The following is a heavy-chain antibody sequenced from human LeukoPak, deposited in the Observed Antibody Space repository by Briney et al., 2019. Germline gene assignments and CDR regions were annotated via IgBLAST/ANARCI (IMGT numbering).Heavy chain of an antibody. J-gene: IGHJ4*02. D-gene: IGHD2-15*01. Sequence: SGTLSLTCAVFGGSIGSNIWWSWVRPPPGKGLEWIGEIYHSGNTNYNPSLKSRVTISVDKSKNQFSLTLSSVTAADTAVYYCASPSGASTWWGQGTLVTVSS. V-gene: IGHV4-4*02. CDR3: ASPSGASTW. CDR1: GGSIGSNIW. CDR2: IYHSGNT.